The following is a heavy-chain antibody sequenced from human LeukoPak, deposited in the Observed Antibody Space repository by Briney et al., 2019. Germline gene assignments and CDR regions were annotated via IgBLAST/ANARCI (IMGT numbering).Heavy chain of an antibody. CDR1: GYTFTSYY. CDR3: AREGVVGPREQGAFDI. V-gene: IGHV1-69*05. J-gene: IGHJ3*02. Sequence: SVKVSCKASGYTFTSYYMHWVRQAPGQGLEWMGRIIPIFGTANYAQKFQGRVTITTDESTSTAYMELSSLRSEDTAVYYCAREGVVGPREQGAFDIWGQGTMVTVSS. D-gene: IGHD2-15*01. CDR2: IIPIFGTA.